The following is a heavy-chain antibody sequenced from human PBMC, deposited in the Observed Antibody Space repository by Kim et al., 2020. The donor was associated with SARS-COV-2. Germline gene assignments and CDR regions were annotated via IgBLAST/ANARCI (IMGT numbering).Heavy chain of an antibody. CDR2: IIPIFGTA. Sequence: SVKVSCKASGGTFSSYAISWVRQAPGQGLEWMGGIIPIFGTANYAQKFQGRVTITADESTSTAYMELSSLRSEDTAVYYCASSRQQLVLGYFDYWGQGTLVTVSS. D-gene: IGHD6-13*01. CDR1: GGTFSSYA. J-gene: IGHJ4*02. CDR3: ASSRQQLVLGYFDY. V-gene: IGHV1-69*13.